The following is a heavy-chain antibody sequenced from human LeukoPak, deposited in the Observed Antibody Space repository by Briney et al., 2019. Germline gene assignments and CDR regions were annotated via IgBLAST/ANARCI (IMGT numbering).Heavy chain of an antibody. CDR3: ARDREKILYDILTYGMDV. Sequence: GGSLRLSCAASGFTFSSYSMHWVRQAPGKGLEWVSSISASSSSIYYADSVKGRFTISRDNAKNSLYLQMNSLRAEDTAVYYCARDREKILYDILTYGMDVWGQGTTVTVSS. CDR2: ISASSSSI. J-gene: IGHJ6*02. D-gene: IGHD3-9*01. V-gene: IGHV3-21*01. CDR1: GFTFSSYS.